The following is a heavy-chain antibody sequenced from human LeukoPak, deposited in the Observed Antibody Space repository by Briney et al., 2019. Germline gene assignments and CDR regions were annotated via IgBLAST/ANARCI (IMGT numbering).Heavy chain of an antibody. Sequence: ASVKVSCKASGYTFTSYYMHWVRQAPGQGLEWMGIINPSGGSTSYAQKFQGRVTMTRDTSTSTVYMELSSLRSEDTAVYYCARGSSWLYYYYYYMDVWGKGTTVTISS. J-gene: IGHJ6*03. CDR3: ARGSSWLYYYYYYMDV. CDR2: INPSGGST. CDR1: GYTFTSYY. V-gene: IGHV1-46*01. D-gene: IGHD6-13*01.